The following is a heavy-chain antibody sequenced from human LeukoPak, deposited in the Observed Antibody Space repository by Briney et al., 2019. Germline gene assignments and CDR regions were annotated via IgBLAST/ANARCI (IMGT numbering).Heavy chain of an antibody. J-gene: IGHJ4*02. D-gene: IGHD5-12*01. V-gene: IGHV3-30*02. CDR3: AKVSQTIVATQSFDY. CDR2: IRYDGSNK. Sequence: PGGSLRLSCAASGFTFSSYGMHWVRQAPGKGLEWVAFIRYDGSNKYYADSVKGRFTISRDNSKNTLCLQMNSLRAEDTAVYYCAKVSQTIVATQSFDYWGQGTLVTVSS. CDR1: GFTFSSYG.